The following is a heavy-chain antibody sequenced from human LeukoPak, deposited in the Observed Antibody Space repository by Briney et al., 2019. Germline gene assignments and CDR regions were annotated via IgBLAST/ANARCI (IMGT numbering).Heavy chain of an antibody. V-gene: IGHV3-11*04. D-gene: IGHD3-22*01. Sequence: GGSLRLPCAASGFTFSDYYMSWIRQAPGKGLEWVSYISSSGSTIYYADSVKGRFTISRDNAKNSLYLQMNSLRAEDTAVYYCARDRNPQYYYDSSGYFGDAFDIWGQGTMVTVSS. J-gene: IGHJ3*02. CDR3: ARDRNPQYYYDSSGYFGDAFDI. CDR2: ISSSGSTI. CDR1: GFTFSDYY.